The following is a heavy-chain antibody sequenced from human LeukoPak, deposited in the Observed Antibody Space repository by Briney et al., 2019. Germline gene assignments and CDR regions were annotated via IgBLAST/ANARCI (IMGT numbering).Heavy chain of an antibody. CDR3: ARGSSSWYGAPEFDY. D-gene: IGHD6-13*01. V-gene: IGHV1-2*02. CDR2: IDPNSGGT. CDR1: GYTFTGYF. Sequence: GASVKVSCKASGYTFTGYFMHWVRQAPGQGLEWMGWIDPNSGGTNYAQEFQGRVTMTRDTSISTAYMEMTRLRSDDTAVYYCARGSSSWYGAPEFDYWGQGTLVAVSS. J-gene: IGHJ4*02.